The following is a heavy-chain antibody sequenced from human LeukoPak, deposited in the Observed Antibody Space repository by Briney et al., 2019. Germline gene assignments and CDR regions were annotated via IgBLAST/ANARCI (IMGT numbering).Heavy chain of an antibody. J-gene: IGHJ4*02. Sequence: SETLSLTCTVSGGSFSGYYWTWIRQPPGKGLEYIGYIYYSGSTIHNPSLKSRVTISVDTSKNQFSLKLSSVTAADTAVYYCARGRYTFDYWGQGTLVTVSS. D-gene: IGHD1-1*01. CDR1: GGSFSGYY. CDR2: IYYSGST. CDR3: ARGRYTFDY. V-gene: IGHV4-59*01.